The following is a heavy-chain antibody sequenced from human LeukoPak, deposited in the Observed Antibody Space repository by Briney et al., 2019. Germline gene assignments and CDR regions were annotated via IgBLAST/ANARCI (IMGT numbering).Heavy chain of an antibody. CDR1: GGTFSSYA. D-gene: IGHD6-13*01. CDR3: ARGKERVVWQQRYYYYGMDV. CDR2: IIPVFGTA. Sequence: SVKVSCKASGGTFSSYAISWVRQAPGQGLEWMGGIIPVFGTANYAQKFQGRVTITADKSTSTAYMELSSLRSEDTAVYYCARGKERVVWQQRYYYYGMDVWGKGTTVTVSS. J-gene: IGHJ6*04. V-gene: IGHV1-69*06.